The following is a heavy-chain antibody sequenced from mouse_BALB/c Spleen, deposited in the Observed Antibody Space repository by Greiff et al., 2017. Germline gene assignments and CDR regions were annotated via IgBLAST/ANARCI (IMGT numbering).Heavy chain of an antibody. J-gene: IGHJ3*01. CDR1: GYTFTEYI. CDR2: FYPGSGSI. Sequence: QVHVKQSGAELVKPGASVKLSCKASGYTFTEYIIHWVKQRSGQGLEWIGWFYPGSGSIKYNEKFKDKATLTADKSSSTVYMELSRLTSEDSAVYFCARHEDTTVVAPGFAYWGQGTLVTVSA. D-gene: IGHD1-1*01. CDR3: ARHEDTTVVAPGFAY. V-gene: IGHV1-62-2*01.